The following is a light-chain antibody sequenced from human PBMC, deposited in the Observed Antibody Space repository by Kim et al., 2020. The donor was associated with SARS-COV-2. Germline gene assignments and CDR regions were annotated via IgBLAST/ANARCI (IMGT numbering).Light chain of an antibody. J-gene: IGKJ2*01. CDR2: LGS. CDR1: QSLLHSNGYND. Sequence: PASISCRSGQSLLHSNGYNDWDWYLQKPGQSPHLLIYLGSNRASGVPDGFSGSASGTDYTLKIRRGEAEDVGVYYWMEALQTPHTLGQGTKLEIK. V-gene: IGKV2-28*01. CDR3: MEALQTPHT.